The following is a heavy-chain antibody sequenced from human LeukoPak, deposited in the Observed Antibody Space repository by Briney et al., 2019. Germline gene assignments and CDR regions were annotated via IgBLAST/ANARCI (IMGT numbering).Heavy chain of an antibody. V-gene: IGHV4-39*07. D-gene: IGHD2-21*02. Sequence: SETLSLTCTVSGGSISSTSYYWGWIRQPPGKGLEWIGSIYYSGSTYYNPSLKSRVTISVDTSKNQFSLKLSSVTAADTAVYYCARTGGDWYYYYMDVWGKGTTVTVSS. CDR3: ARTGGDWYYYYMDV. CDR1: GGSISSTSYY. CDR2: IYYSGST. J-gene: IGHJ6*03.